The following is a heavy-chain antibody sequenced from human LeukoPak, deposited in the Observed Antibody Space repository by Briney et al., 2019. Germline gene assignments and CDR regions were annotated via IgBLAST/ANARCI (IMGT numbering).Heavy chain of an antibody. CDR3: ARDGGWGLYFDY. Sequence: GGSLRLSCAASGFTFSSYEMNWVRQAPGKGLEWVSYISSSDTTIYYADSVKGRFTISRDNAKNSLYLQMNSLRAEDTALHYCARDGGWGLYFDYWGQGTLVTVSS. CDR1: GFTFSSYE. V-gene: IGHV3-48*03. CDR2: ISSSDTTI. D-gene: IGHD6-19*01. J-gene: IGHJ4*02.